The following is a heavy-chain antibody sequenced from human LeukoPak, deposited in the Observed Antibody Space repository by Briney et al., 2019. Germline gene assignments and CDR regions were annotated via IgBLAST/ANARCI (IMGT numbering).Heavy chain of an antibody. J-gene: IGHJ4*02. CDR3: AREKGEGAEIDY. Sequence: GRSLRLSCAASGFTFSSYAMHWVRQAPGKGLEWVAVISYDGSNKYYADSVKGRFTISRDNSKNTLYLQVNSLRAEDTAVYYCAREKGEGAEIDYWGQGTLVTVSS. CDR2: ISYDGSNK. V-gene: IGHV3-30*04. CDR1: GFTFSSYA. D-gene: IGHD3-16*01.